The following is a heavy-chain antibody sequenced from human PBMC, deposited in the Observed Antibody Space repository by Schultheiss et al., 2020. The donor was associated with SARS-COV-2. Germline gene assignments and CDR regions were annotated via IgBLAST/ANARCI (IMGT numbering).Heavy chain of an antibody. V-gene: IGHV5-51*01. D-gene: IGHD1-26*01. J-gene: IGHJ4*02. CDR3: ASSQSYSGSYHLDY. Sequence: GESLKISCKGSGYSFTTYWIGWVRQTPGKGLEWMGIIYPGDSDTRYSPSFQGQVTISADKSISTAYVQWSSLKASDTAMYYCASSQSYSGSYHLDYWGQGTLVTVSS. CDR1: GYSFTTYW. CDR2: IYPGDSDT.